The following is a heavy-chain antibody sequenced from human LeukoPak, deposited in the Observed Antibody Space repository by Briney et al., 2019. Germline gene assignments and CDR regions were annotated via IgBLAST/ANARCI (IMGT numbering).Heavy chain of an antibody. J-gene: IGHJ4*02. CDR1: GFSLSTSGVG. V-gene: IGHV2-5*01. Sequence: SGPTLVHHTQPLTLTCTFSGFSLSTSGVGVGWIRQPPGKALEGLALIYWNDDKRYITSLKRRLTITEDKTKNQVVLTMTNRDPVDTATYYCAHSYLEWYSSGWYDYWGQGTLVTVSS. D-gene: IGHD6-19*01. CDR3: AHSYLEWYSSGWYDY. CDR2: IYWNDDK.